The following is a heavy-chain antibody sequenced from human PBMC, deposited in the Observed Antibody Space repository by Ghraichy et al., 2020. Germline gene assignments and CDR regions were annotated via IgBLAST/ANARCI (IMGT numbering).Heavy chain of an antibody. CDR3: AKDEALVRGVTRY. V-gene: IGHV3-23*01. D-gene: IGHD3-10*01. CDR2: ISGSGANT. Sequence: GGSLRLSCAASGFTFSSYAMSWVRQAPGKGLEWVSAISGSGANTYYADSVKGRFTISRDNSKNTLYLQMSSLRAEDTAVYYCAKDEALVRGVTRYWGQGTLVTVSS. CDR1: GFTFSSYA. J-gene: IGHJ4*02.